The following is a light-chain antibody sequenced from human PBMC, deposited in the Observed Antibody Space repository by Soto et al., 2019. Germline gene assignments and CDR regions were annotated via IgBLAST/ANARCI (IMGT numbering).Light chain of an antibody. CDR3: GSWDSSLSAYV. Sequence: QSVLTEPPSVSAAPGQKVTVSCSGSSSNIGGNSVSWYQQLPGTAPKLLIYDDNKRPSGIPDRFSGSKSGTSATLGITGFQTGDEADYYCGSWDSSLSAYVFGTGTKVT. V-gene: IGLV1-51*01. J-gene: IGLJ1*01. CDR2: DDN. CDR1: SSNIGGNS.